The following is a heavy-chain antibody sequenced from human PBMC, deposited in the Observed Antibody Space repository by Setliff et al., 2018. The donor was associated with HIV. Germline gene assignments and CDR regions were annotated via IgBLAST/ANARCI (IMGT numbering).Heavy chain of an antibody. CDR3: ARGGLGVVGAIDY. Sequence: SETLSLTCAVYGWSFSGYYWTWIRQPPGRGLEWIGEIIHSGGTNYNRSLKSRVTISVDTSKNQFSLNLSSVTAADTAVYYCARGGLGVVGAIDYWSQGTLVTVSS. CDR1: GWSFSGYY. J-gene: IGHJ4*02. V-gene: IGHV4-34*01. D-gene: IGHD2-15*01. CDR2: IIHSGGT.